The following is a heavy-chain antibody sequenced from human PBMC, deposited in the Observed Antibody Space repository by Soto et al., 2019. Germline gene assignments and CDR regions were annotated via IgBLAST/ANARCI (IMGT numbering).Heavy chain of an antibody. V-gene: IGHV1-3*01. J-gene: IGHJ5*02. CDR3: ARGRAVAGTGGGWFDP. Sequence: QVQLVQSGAEVKKPGASVKVSGKASGYTFTSYAMHWVRQAPGQRLEWMGWINAGNGNTKYSQKFQGRVTITRDTSASTAYMELSSLRSEDTAVYYCARGRAVAGTGGGWFDPWGQGTLVTVSS. D-gene: IGHD6-19*01. CDR1: GYTFTSYA. CDR2: INAGNGNT.